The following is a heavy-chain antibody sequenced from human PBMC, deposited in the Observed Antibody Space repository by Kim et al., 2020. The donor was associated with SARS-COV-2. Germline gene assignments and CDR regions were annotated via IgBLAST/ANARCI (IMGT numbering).Heavy chain of an antibody. CDR2: IYESGST. Sequence: SETLSLTCSVSGGSVSSSSDYWGWLRQPPGKGLEWIATIYESGSTYFDPSLKSRGTISIDKSKNQFSPRLRSVTAADGAVYYCARRRVGTSTGFDVLGQG. D-gene: IGHD1-26*01. CDR3: ARRRVGTSTGFDV. V-gene: IGHV4-39*01. CDR1: GGSVSSSSDY. J-gene: IGHJ4*02.